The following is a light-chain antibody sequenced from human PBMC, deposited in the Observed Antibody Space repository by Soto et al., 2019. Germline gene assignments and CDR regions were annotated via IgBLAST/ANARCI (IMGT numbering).Light chain of an antibody. CDR3: QQYNNWPPAGT. V-gene: IGKV3-15*01. Sequence: EIVMTQSPATLSVSPGERATITCRASQSVSSNLAWYQQKPGQAPRLLIYGASTRATGIPARFSGSGSGTEFTLTISSLQSEDFAVYYCQQYNNWPPAGTFGQGTKVDIK. CDR1: QSVSSN. CDR2: GAS. J-gene: IGKJ1*01.